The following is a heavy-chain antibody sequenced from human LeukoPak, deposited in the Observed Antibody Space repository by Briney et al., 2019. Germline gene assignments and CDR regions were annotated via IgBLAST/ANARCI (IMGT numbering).Heavy chain of an antibody. D-gene: IGHD5-24*01. CDR1: GYTFTNYY. Sequence: GASVTVSCKASGYTFTNYYIHWVRQAPGQGLEWMGIIDPSGGSANYAQKFQGRVTMTRDTSTSTVYMELSSLRSEDTAAYYCARSTIRIWIDYWGQGTLVAVSS. CDR2: IDPSGGSA. CDR3: ARSTIRIWIDY. J-gene: IGHJ4*02. V-gene: IGHV1-46*01.